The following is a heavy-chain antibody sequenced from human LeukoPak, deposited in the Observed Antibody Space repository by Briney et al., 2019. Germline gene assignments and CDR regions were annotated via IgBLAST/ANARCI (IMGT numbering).Heavy chain of an antibody. D-gene: IGHD3-10*01. V-gene: IGHV1-8*01. J-gene: IGHJ6*03. CDR3: ASGKTRRTYYYGSGSYFSYYYYMDV. CDR1: GYTFTSYD. Sequence: ASVKVSCKASGYTFTSYDINWVRQATGQGREWMGWMNPNSGNTGYAQKFQGRVTMTRNTSISTAYMELSSLRSEDTAVYYCASGKTRRTYYYGSGSYFSYYYYMDVWGKGTTVTVSS. CDR2: MNPNSGNT.